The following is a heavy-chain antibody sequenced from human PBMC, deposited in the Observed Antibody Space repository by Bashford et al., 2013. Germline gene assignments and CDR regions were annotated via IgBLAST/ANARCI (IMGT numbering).Heavy chain of an antibody. CDR3: AKDCCYYDSSGYFDY. Sequence: VRQAPGKGLEWVSAISGSGGSTYYADSVKGRFTISRDNSKNTLYLQMNSLRAEDTAVYYCAKDCCYYDSSGYFDYVGPGNPGHRLL. J-gene: IGHJ4*02. V-gene: IGHV3-23*01. D-gene: IGHD3-22*01. CDR2: ISGSGGST.